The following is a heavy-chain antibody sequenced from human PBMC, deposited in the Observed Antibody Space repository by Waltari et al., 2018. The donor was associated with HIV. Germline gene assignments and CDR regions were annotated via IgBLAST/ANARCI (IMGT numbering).Heavy chain of an antibody. D-gene: IGHD2-8*01. CDR1: GFTFSYYA. CDR3: VRVGTSFNY. V-gene: IGHV3-48*02. CDR2: ISSNSSTI. Sequence: EVQLVESGGGLVQPGGSLRLSCVASGFTFSYYAMNWVRQAPGKELEWVSYISSNSSTIYHADSVKGRFTISRDNAKNSLYLHMNSLRDEDTAVYYCVRVGTSFNYWGQGTLVTVSS. J-gene: IGHJ4*02.